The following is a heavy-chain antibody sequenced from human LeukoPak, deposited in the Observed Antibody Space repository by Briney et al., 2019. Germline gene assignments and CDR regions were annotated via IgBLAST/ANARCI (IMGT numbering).Heavy chain of an antibody. CDR1: GNTLRELP. V-gene: IGHV1-24*01. CDR3: ATRGSDFWSGFDY. J-gene: IGHJ4*02. CDR2: FDPENAEI. Sequence: ASVKVSCKLSGNTLRELPIQWVRQAGGKGLEWMAGFDPENAEIVYAQKFQGRVTMTEDTSTNTAYMELTSLTSDDSALYYCATRGSDFWSGFDYWGQGTQVTVSS. D-gene: IGHD3-3*01.